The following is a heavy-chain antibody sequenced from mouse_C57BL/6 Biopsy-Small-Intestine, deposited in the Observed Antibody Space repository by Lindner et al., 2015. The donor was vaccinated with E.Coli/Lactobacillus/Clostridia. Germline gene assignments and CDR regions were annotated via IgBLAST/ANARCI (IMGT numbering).Heavy chain of an antibody. Sequence: QLQESGAELARPGASVKLSCKASGYTFTSYGISWVKQRTGQGLEWIGEIYPRSGNTYYNEKFKGKATLTADKSSSTAYMELRSLTSEDSAVYFCARSFITTVVAFDYWGQGTTLTVSS. CDR3: ARSFITTVVAFDY. V-gene: IGHV1-81*01. J-gene: IGHJ2*01. D-gene: IGHD1-1*01. CDR2: IYPRSGNT. CDR1: GYTFTSYG.